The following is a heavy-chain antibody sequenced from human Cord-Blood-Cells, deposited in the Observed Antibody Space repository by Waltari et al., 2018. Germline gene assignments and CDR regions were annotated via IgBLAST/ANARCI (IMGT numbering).Heavy chain of an antibody. V-gene: IGHV3-30*18. CDR2: ISYDGSNK. Sequence: QVQLLESGGCVVQPGRSLRLSRAASGFTFSSHGLHWFRLAPGKGLEWVAVISYDGSNKYYAGSVKGRFTISRDNSKNTLYLQMNSLRAEDTAVYYCAKDWYNWNFYGMDVWGQGTTVTVSS. CDR1: GFTFSSHG. D-gene: IGHD1-20*01. J-gene: IGHJ6*02. CDR3: AKDWYNWNFYGMDV.